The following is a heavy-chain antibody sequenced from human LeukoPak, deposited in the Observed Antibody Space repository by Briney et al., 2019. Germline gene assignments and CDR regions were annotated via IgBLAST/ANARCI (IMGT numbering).Heavy chain of an antibody. CDR3: ARHEDGYYGSGTPFDY. CDR2: IYPGDSDT. CDR1: GYSVTSYG. D-gene: IGHD3-10*01. Sequence: GASLKISCKGSGYSVTSYGIGWVRQMPGKGLEWMGIIYPGDSDTRYSPSFQGQVTISADKSISTAYRQWSSLKASDTAMYYCARHEDGYYGSGTPFDYWGQGTLVTVSS. J-gene: IGHJ4*02. V-gene: IGHV5-51*01.